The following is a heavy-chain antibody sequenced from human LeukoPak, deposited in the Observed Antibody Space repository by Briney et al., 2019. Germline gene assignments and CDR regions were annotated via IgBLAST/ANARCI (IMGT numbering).Heavy chain of an antibody. CDR2: LSDTGTT. Sequence: PSETLSLTCTVSGGSVSTISHFWDWVRQPPGKGLEWIVSLSDTGTTYYNPSLESRVTMSVDTSKNQFSLKLSSVTAADTAVYYCARRDHTGRSHAWFDPWGQGTLVTVSP. D-gene: IGHD1-14*01. V-gene: IGHV4-39*01. J-gene: IGHJ5*02. CDR3: ARRDHTGRSHAWFDP. CDR1: GGSVSTISHF.